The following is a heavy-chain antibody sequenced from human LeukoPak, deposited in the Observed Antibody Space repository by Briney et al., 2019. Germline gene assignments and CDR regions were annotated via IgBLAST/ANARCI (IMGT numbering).Heavy chain of an antibody. D-gene: IGHD1-26*01. V-gene: IGHV1-69*13. J-gene: IGHJ1*01. CDR2: IIPIFGTA. Sequence: SVKVSCKASGGTFSSYAISWVRQAPGQGLEWMGGIIPIFGTANYAQKFQGRVTITADESTSTAYMELSRLRSDDTAVYYCAREAYSGSYAHFTTSAEYFQHWGQGTLVTVSS. CDR3: AREAYSGSYAHFTTSAEYFQH. CDR1: GGTFSSYA.